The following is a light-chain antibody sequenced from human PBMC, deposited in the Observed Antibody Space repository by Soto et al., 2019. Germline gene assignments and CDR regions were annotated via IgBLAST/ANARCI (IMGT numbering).Light chain of an antibody. CDR3: SSYAGSSNV. V-gene: IGLV2-8*01. J-gene: IGLJ1*01. Sequence: QFALAQPPSSPVSPGQSVAISFTGTSSDVGGYNYVSWYQQHPGKAPKLMIYEVNKRPSGVPDRFSGSKSGNTASLTVSGLQAEDEADYYCSSYAGSSNVFGTGTRSPS. CDR1: SSDVGGYNY. CDR2: EVN.